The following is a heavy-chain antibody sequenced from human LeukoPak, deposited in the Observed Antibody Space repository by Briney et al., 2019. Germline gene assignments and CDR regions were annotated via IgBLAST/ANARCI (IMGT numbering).Heavy chain of an antibody. CDR1: GYTFTGYY. Sequence: ASVKVSCKASGYTFTGYYMHWVRQAPGQGLEWMGWINPNSGGTNYAQKFQGRVTMTRDTSISTAYMELSRLRSDDTAVYYCASVMYSSSWYKYYYYYSMDVWGQGTTVTVSS. V-gene: IGHV1-2*02. CDR3: ASVMYSSSWYKYYYYYSMDV. J-gene: IGHJ6*02. D-gene: IGHD6-13*01. CDR2: INPNSGGT.